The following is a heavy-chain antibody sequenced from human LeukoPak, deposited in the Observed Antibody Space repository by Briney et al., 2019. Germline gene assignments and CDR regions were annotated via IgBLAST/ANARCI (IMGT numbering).Heavy chain of an antibody. CDR1: GFTFSSYG. Sequence: GGSLRLFCAASGFTFSSYGMHWVRQAPGKGLEWVAFIRYDGSNKYYADSVRGRFTISRDNSKNTLYLQMNSLRAEDTAVYYCAKDGTLRGYCSSTSCYPSLDYWGQGTLVTVSS. CDR3: AKDGTLRGYCSSTSCYPSLDY. V-gene: IGHV3-30*02. CDR2: IRYDGSNK. J-gene: IGHJ4*02. D-gene: IGHD2-2*01.